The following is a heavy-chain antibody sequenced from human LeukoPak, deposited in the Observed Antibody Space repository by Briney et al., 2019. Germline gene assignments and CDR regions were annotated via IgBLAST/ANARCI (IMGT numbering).Heavy chain of an antibody. CDR3: ARDLSGWYDPSLYYYGMDV. D-gene: IGHD6-19*01. J-gene: IGHJ6*02. Sequence: GASVKVSCKASGYTFTSYAMNWVRQAPGQGLEWMGWINTNTGNPTYAQGFTGRFVFSLDTSVSTAYLQISSLKAEDTAVYYCARDLSGWYDPSLYYYGMDVWGQGTTVTVSS. CDR1: GYTFTSYA. CDR2: INTNTGNP. V-gene: IGHV7-4-1*02.